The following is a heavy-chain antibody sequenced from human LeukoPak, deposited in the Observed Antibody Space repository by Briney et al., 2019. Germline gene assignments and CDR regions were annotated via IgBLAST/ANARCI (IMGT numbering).Heavy chain of an antibody. CDR3: ARDMIAVADLSFDY. J-gene: IGHJ4*02. D-gene: IGHD6-19*01. Sequence: GGSLRLSCAASGFTVSSNYMSWVRQAPGKGLEWVSVIYSGGSTYYADSVKGQFTISRDNSKNTLYLQMNSLRAEDTAVYYCARDMIAVADLSFDYWGQGTLVTVSS. V-gene: IGHV3-53*01. CDR1: GFTVSSNY. CDR2: IYSGGST.